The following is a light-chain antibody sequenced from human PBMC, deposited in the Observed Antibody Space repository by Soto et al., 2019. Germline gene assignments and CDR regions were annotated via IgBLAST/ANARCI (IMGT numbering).Light chain of an antibody. CDR1: SSNIGSNY. V-gene: IGLV1-47*01. CDR3: SAWDDSLSVV. Sequence: QSVLTQPPSASGTPGQSDTISCSGSSSNIGSNYVYWYQQLPGTAPKLLIYRNNQRPSGVPDRFSGSKSGTSASLAISGLRSEDEADYYCSAWDDSLSVVFGGGTKLTVL. J-gene: IGLJ2*01. CDR2: RNN.